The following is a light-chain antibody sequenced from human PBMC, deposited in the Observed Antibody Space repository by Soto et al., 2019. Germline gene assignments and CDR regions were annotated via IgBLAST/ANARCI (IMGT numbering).Light chain of an antibody. J-gene: IGLJ1*01. CDR3: SSYRGGSTYV. CDR2: EVR. V-gene: IGLV2-14*01. CDR1: SSDVGGYEY. Sequence: QSALTQPASVSGSPGQSITISCTGTSSDVGGYEYVSWYQQHPGKAPKLMIYEVRDRPSGVSSCFSGSKSGNTASLTISGLQAEDEADYYCSSYRGGSTYVFGTGTKVTVL.